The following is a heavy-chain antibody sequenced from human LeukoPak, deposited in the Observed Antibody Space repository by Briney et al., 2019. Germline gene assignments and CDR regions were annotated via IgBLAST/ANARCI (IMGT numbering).Heavy chain of an antibody. CDR1: GFTFSSYA. Sequence: GGSLRLSCAASGFTFSSYAMHWVRQAPGKGLEWVAVISYDGSNKYYADSVKGRFTISRDNSKNTLYLQMNSLRAEDTAVYYCARVPSRRATDPRSYFDYWGQGTLATVSS. CDR2: ISYDGSNK. J-gene: IGHJ4*02. CDR3: ARVPSRRATDPRSYFDY. V-gene: IGHV3-30*01. D-gene: IGHD2-21*02.